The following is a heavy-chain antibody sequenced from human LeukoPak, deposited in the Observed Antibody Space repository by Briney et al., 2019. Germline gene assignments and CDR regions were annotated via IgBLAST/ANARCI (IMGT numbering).Heavy chain of an antibody. CDR1: GGSFSVYY. CDR2: INHSGST. Sequence: SETLSLTCAVYGGSFSVYYWSWIRQPPGKGLEWIGEINHSGSTNYNPSLKSRVTISVDTSKNQYSLKLSSVTAADTAVYYCARRLVVVAANDYNWFDPWGQGTLVTVSS. J-gene: IGHJ5*02. D-gene: IGHD2-15*01. CDR3: ARRLVVVAANDYNWFDP. V-gene: IGHV4-34*01.